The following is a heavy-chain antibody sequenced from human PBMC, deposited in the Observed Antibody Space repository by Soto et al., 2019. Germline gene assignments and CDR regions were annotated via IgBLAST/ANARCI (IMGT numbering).Heavy chain of an antibody. Sequence: EVQLVESGGALVQPGGPLRLSCAASGFSFTNYWMKWVRQAPGKGLEWVANIKHDGTETYYVDSVKGRFTISRDNARNALYLYMNSLRADDTAVYYCAAAYYYDSSGYYYGDDALDIWGQGTMVTVSS. V-gene: IGHV3-7*03. CDR1: GFSFTNYW. CDR2: IKHDGTET. J-gene: IGHJ3*02. D-gene: IGHD3-22*01. CDR3: AAAYYYDSSGYYYGDDALDI.